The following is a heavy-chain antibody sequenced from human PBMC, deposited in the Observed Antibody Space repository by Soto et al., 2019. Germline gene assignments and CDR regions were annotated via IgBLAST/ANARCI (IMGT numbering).Heavy chain of an antibody. Sequence: ASVKVSCKASGYTFTSYGISWVRQAPGQGLEWMGWISAYNGNTNYAQKLQGRVTMTTDTSTSTAYMELRSLRSDDTAVYYCASLFIRSQWRYGMDVWGQWTTVTVSS. V-gene: IGHV1-18*01. D-gene: IGHD2-8*01. J-gene: IGHJ6*02. CDR3: ASLFIRSQWRYGMDV. CDR2: ISAYNGNT. CDR1: GYTFTSYG.